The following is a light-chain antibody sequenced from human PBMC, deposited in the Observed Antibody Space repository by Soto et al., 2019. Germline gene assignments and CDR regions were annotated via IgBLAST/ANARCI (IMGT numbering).Light chain of an antibody. V-gene: IGKV1-5*03. CDR3: QQYLRYPLT. CDR2: QAS. Sequence: DIQMTQSPSTLSASVGDRVTITCRASQSISGYLAWYQQKPGKAPNLLMYQASTLQSGVPSRFSGSGFGTEFTLTISSLHPDDFATYSCQQYLRYPLTFGQGTRLEMK. J-gene: IGKJ5*01. CDR1: QSISGY.